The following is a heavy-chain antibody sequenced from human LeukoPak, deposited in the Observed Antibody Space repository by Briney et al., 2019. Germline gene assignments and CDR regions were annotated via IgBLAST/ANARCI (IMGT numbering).Heavy chain of an antibody. V-gene: IGHV3-11*01. CDR2: ISNSGSTV. J-gene: IGHJ6*02. Sequence: GGSLRLSCAASGFTFSDYYMTWLRQAPGKGLEWLSYISNSGSTVFYADSVKGRFTVSRDNAKRSLYLQIESLRDDDTAVYHCALGTINKDYYFGMDVWGQGTTVTVSS. D-gene: IGHD2-8*01. CDR3: ALGTINKDYYFGMDV. CDR1: GFTFSDYY.